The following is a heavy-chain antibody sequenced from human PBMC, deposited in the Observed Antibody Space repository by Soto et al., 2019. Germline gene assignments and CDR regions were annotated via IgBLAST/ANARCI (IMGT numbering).Heavy chain of an antibody. CDR1: GFTFSNYA. Sequence: DVQLVDAGGGLVQPGGSLILSCAASGFTFSNYAMSYVRQAPGTGLEWVSLVSATAGTTYYTDSVKGRFTISRDNSRNTVYLQMNSLRADDTAVYYCAKDRLAGGFDYWGQGTLVTVSS. D-gene: IGHD3-16*01. CDR3: AKDRLAGGFDY. V-gene: IGHV3-23*04. CDR2: VSATAGTT. J-gene: IGHJ4*02.